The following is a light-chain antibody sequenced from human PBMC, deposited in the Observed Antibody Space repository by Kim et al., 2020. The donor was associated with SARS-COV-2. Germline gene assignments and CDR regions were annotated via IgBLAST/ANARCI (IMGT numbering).Light chain of an antibody. CDR2: GAS. Sequence: EIVLTQSPGTLSLSPGERATLSCRASQSVSSSYLAWYQQKPGQAPRLLIYGASSRATGIPDRVSGSGSGTDFTLTISRLEPEDFAVYYCQQYGSSPWTFGQGTTVEIK. J-gene: IGKJ1*01. V-gene: IGKV3-20*01. CDR3: QQYGSSPWT. CDR1: QSVSSSY.